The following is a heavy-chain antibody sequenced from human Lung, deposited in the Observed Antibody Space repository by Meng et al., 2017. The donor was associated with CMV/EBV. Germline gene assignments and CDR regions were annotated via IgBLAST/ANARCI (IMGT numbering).Heavy chain of an antibody. CDR2: IYHSGST. J-gene: IGHJ4*02. D-gene: IGHD3-10*01. CDR3: ARVIYYGSGIFDY. Sequence: AVSGGSISSTNWWSWVRQPPGKGLEWVGKIYHSGSTNYNPSLKSRVTISVDKSKNQFSLKLSFVTAADTAMYYCARVIYYGSGIFDYWGQGTLVTVS. CDR1: GGSISSTNW. V-gene: IGHV4-4*02.